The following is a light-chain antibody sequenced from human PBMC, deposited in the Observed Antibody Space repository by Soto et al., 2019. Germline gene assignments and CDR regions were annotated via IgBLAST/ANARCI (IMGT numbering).Light chain of an antibody. CDR3: QQYNNWPPAFT. Sequence: EIVMTQSPATLSVSPGERATLSCRASQSVSSNLAWYQQKPGQAPRLLIYGASTRATGIPARFSGSGSGTEFTLTISSLQCADFAVYYCQQYNNWPPAFTFGPGTKVDIK. V-gene: IGKV3-15*01. CDR1: QSVSSN. J-gene: IGKJ3*01. CDR2: GAS.